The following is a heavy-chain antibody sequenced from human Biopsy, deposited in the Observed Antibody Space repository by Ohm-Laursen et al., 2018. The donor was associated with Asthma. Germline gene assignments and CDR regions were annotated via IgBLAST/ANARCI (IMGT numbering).Heavy chain of an antibody. V-gene: IGHV1-24*01. Sequence: ASAKVSCKISGYSLTDLSMHWVRQAPGQGLEWMGGHDHEEGGTVNARRFQGRVTMTEDTSTDTAYMELSSLSSDDTAVYYCARGDSSNWSHYYFDYWGQGTLVTVSS. CDR2: HDHEEGGT. D-gene: IGHD3-22*01. J-gene: IGHJ4*02. CDR3: ARGDSSNWSHYYFDY. CDR1: GYSLTDLS.